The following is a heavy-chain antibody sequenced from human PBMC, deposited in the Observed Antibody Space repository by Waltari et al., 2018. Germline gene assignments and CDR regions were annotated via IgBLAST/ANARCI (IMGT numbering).Heavy chain of an antibody. Sequence: QVQLQESGPGLVKPSETLSLTCHVSGGSISSYYWGCIRQPPGKGLEWIGYIYYSGSTNYNPPLKSRVTISVDTSKNQFSLKLSSVTAADTAVYYCARQALDFWSGYYFDYWGQGTLVTVSS. CDR1: GGSISSYY. V-gene: IGHV4-59*01. CDR3: ARQALDFWSGYYFDY. CDR2: IYYSGST. D-gene: IGHD3-3*01. J-gene: IGHJ4*02.